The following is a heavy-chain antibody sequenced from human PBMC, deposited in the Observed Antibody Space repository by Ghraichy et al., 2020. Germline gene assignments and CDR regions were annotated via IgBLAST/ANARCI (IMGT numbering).Heavy chain of an antibody. V-gene: IGHV3-23*05. Sequence: ESLNISCVASGFNFTALAMSWGRQAPGQGFEWILSIYKTNDNTYYADSVRGRFIISRDNSKNTLYLEMNSLRVEDTATYYCAKGGWFDDWGQGVRVIVSS. CDR3: AKGGWFDD. CDR2: IYKTNDNT. J-gene: IGHJ5*02. CDR1: GFNFTALA.